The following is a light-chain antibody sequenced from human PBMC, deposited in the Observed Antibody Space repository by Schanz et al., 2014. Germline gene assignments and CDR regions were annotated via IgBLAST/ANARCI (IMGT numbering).Light chain of an antibody. CDR2: GAS. CDR1: QSVGSNY. J-gene: IGKJ4*01. Sequence: DIVLTQSPGTLSLSPGERATLSCRASQSVGSNYLAWYQQTPGQAPRLLIYGASSRATGIPDRFSGSGSGTDFTLTISRLEPEDFAVYYCQQYGSSTALFGGGTKVEIK. V-gene: IGKV3-20*01. CDR3: QQYGSSTAL.